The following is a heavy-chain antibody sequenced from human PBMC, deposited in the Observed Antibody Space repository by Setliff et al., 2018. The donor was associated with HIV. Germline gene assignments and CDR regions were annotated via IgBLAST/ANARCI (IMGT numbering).Heavy chain of an antibody. D-gene: IGHD1-26*01. CDR2: INHSGST. J-gene: IGHJ6*03. V-gene: IGHV4-34*01. CDR3: ARGVERNYFYYYYMDF. Sequence: SETLSLTCAVYGGSFSGYYWTWIRQSPGKGLEWIGEINHSGSTNYNPSLKSRVTISVDTSKNQFSLKLNSLTAADTAVYNCARGVERNYFYYYYMDFWGKGTTVTVSS. CDR1: GGSFSGYY.